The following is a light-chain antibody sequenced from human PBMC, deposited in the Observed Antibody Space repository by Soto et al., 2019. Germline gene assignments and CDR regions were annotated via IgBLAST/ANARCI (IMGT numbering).Light chain of an antibody. J-gene: IGLJ2*01. CDR2: RNN. CDR3: EAWDGSLRV. V-gene: IGLV1-47*01. CDR1: SSNIGSNY. Sequence: QSVLTQPPSASGTPGQRVTISCSGSSSNIGSNYVYWYQQLPGTAPKLLIYRNNQRPSGVPDRFSGSKSGTSASLAISGLRSGDEADYYCEAWDGSLRVFGGGTKLTVL.